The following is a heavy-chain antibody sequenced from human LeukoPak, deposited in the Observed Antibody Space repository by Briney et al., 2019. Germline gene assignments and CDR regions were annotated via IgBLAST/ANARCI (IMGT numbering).Heavy chain of an antibody. CDR3: ARENRDSSGYYPNWFDP. D-gene: IGHD3-22*01. CDR1: GGSISSGSYY. Sequence: PSQTLSLTCTVSGGSISSGSYYWSWIRQPAGKGLEWIGRIYTSGSTYYNPSLKSRVTISVDTSKNQFSLKLSSVTAADTAVYYCARENRDSSGYYPNWFDPWGQGTLVTVSS. CDR2: IYTSGST. V-gene: IGHV4-61*02. J-gene: IGHJ5*02.